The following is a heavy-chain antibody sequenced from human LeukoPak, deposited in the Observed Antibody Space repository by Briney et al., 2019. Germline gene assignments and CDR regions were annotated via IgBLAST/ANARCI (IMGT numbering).Heavy chain of an antibody. CDR1: GGSISSSSYY. J-gene: IGHJ4*02. CDR2: IYYSGST. V-gene: IGHV4-39*01. D-gene: IGHD6-19*01. Sequence: SETLSLTCTVSGGSISSSSYYWGWIRQPPGKGLEWIGSIYYSGSTYYNPSLKSRVTISVDTSKNQFSLKLSSVTAADTAVYYCASRILSSGFSNWGQGTLVTVSS. CDR3: ASRILSSGFSN.